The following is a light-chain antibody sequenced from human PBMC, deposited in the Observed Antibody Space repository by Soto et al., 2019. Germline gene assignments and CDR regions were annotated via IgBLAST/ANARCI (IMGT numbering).Light chain of an antibody. V-gene: IGKV3-15*01. CDR2: GAS. Sequence: EVVMTQSPATLAVSPGERATLSCRASHSVISRLVWYQQKRGQAPSLLIYGASTRATGIPARFSGSGSGTELTLTISSMQSEDFAVYYRQQYNNWPVPTLGQGIMVDI. CDR1: HSVISR. J-gene: IGKJ1*01. CDR3: QQYNNWPVPT.